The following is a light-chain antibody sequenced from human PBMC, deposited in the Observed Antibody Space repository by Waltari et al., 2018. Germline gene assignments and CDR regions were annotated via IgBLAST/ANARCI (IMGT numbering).Light chain of an antibody. V-gene: IGLV3-19*01. CDR2: GQD. CDR3: LSRDTSSTRL. CDR1: SLRSYY. Sequence: SSELTQAPAVSVALGQTVRITCQGDSLRSYYASWYQQRPGQAPILVLYGQDNRPSGIPDRCSGSTSGNTASLTITGAQAEDEADYYCLSRDTSSTRLFGGGTRLTV. J-gene: IGLJ2*01.